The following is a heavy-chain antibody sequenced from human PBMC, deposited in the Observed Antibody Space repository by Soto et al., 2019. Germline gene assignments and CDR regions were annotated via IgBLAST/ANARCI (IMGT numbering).Heavy chain of an antibody. V-gene: IGHV1-58*01. J-gene: IGHJ6*02. CDR3: ALTYIAVAGTSYYYGMDV. CDR1: GFTFTSSA. Sequence: SVKVSCKASGFTFTSSAVQWVRQARGQRLEWIGWIVVGSGNTNYAQKFQERVTITRDMSTSTAYMELSSLRSEDTAVYYCALTYIAVAGTSYYYGMDVWGQGTTVTVS. D-gene: IGHD6-19*01. CDR2: IVVGSGNT.